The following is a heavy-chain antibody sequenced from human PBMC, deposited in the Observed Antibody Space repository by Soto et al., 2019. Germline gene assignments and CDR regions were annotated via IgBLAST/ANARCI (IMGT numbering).Heavy chain of an antibody. CDR3: VLGPQDAFDI. J-gene: IGHJ3*02. CDR1: GFTFSSCG. CDR2: ISYDGSNK. D-gene: IGHD2-15*01. V-gene: IGHV3-30*03. Sequence: GGSLRLSCAASGFTFSSCGMHWVRQAPGKGLEWVAVISYDGSNKYYADSVKGRFTISRDNSKNTLYLQMNSLRAEDTAVYYCVLGPQDAFDIWGQGTMVTVSS.